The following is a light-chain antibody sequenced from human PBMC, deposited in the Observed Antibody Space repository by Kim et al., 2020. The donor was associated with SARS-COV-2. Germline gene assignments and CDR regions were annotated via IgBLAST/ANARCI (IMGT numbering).Light chain of an antibody. J-gene: IGKJ1*01. V-gene: IGKV1-5*03. CDR2: KAS. Sequence: SASGGDRVTNPCRASQSLGGWLAWYQQRPGKAPKLLIYKASTLESGVPSRFSGSGSGTEFTLTISSLQPDDFATYFCQQYNSPWTFGQGTKVDIK. CDR3: QQYNSPWT. CDR1: QSLGGW.